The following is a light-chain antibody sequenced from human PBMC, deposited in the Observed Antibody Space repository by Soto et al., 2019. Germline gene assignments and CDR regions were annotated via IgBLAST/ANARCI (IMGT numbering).Light chain of an antibody. CDR3: TSYAGFSNPV. J-gene: IGLJ2*01. CDR1: SSDVGNYNY. V-gene: IGLV2-8*01. CDR2: EVN. Sequence: QSVLTQPPSASGSPGQSVTISCTGTSSDVGNYNYVSWYQQHPDKAPKLMIYEVNKRPSGVPDRFSGSKSGNTASLTVSGLQAEDEADDYCTSYAGFSNPVFGEGTKLTVL.